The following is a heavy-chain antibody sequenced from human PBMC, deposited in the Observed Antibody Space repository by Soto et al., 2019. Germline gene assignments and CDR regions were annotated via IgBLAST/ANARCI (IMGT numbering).Heavy chain of an antibody. V-gene: IGHV3-23*01. D-gene: IGHD5-12*01. CDR3: AAGAWLQAHNDY. CDR1: GFTFSSYA. CDR2: ISGSGGST. J-gene: IGHJ4*02. Sequence: EVQLLESGGGLVQPGGSLRLSCAASGFTFSSYAMSWVRQAPGNGLEWVSDISGSGGSTYYADSVKGRFTISRDNSKNPLYLQMNSLRAEDTAVYYCAAGAWLQAHNDYWGQGTLVTVSS.